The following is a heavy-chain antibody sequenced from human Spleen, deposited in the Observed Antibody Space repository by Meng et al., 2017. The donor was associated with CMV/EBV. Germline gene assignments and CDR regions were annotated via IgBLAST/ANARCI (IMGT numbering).Heavy chain of an antibody. CDR2: ITSSGYTI. CDR3: ATTETGTEFDYYYDMEV. CDR1: GFTFSSYE. V-gene: IGHV3-48*03. Sequence: GESLKISCEASGFTFSSYEMNWVRQAPGKGLEWVSHITSSGYTIHYADSVRGRFTISRDNAKNSLYLQMNSLRAGDTAVYYCATTETGTEFDYYYDMEVWGQGTTVTVSS. D-gene: IGHD1-7*01. J-gene: IGHJ6*02.